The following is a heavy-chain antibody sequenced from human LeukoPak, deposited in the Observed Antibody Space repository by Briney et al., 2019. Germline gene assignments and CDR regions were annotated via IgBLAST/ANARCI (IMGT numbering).Heavy chain of an antibody. Sequence: PSETLSLTCTVSSDSISSSTYYWGWVRQPPGKGLEWIGSVYYSGSTYYNPSLKSRVTISVGTSKNQFSLKLSSVTAADTAVYYCARHLKGTRYYYGMDVWGQGTTVTVS. D-gene: IGHD2-8*01. J-gene: IGHJ6*02. V-gene: IGHV4-39*01. CDR2: VYYSGST. CDR1: SDSISSSTYY. CDR3: ARHLKGTRYYYGMDV.